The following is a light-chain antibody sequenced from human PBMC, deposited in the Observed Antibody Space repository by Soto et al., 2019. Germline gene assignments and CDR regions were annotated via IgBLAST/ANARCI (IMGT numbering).Light chain of an antibody. CDR3: CSYAGSSSGVV. V-gene: IGLV2-23*02. CDR1: SSDVGSYNL. Sequence: QSALTQPASVSGSPGQSITISCTGTSSDVGSYNLVSWYQQHPGKAPKLMIYEVSKRPSGVSNRFSCSKSGYTASLTISGLQAEDEADYYCCSYAGSSSGVVFGGGTKVTVL. CDR2: EVS. J-gene: IGLJ2*01.